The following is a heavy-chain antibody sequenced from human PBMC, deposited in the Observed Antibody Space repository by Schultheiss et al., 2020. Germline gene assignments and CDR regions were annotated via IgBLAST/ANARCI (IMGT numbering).Heavy chain of an antibody. Sequence: ASVKVSCKASGYTFTGYYMHWVRQAPGQGLEWIGRINPNSGVTNYAQKFQGRVTITADKSTSTAYMELSSLRSEDTAVYYCARPIDGSSSSMYYYAMDVWGQGTTVTVSS. CDR1: GYTFTGYY. CDR2: INPNSGVT. CDR3: ARPIDGSSSSMYYYAMDV. V-gene: IGHV1-2*06. D-gene: IGHD6-6*01. J-gene: IGHJ6*02.